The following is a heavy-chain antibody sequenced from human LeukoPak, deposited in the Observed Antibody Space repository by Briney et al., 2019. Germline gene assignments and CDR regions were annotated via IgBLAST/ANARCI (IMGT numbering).Heavy chain of an antibody. Sequence: ASVKVSCKASGYTFTGYYMHWVRQAPGQGLEWMGWINPNSGGTNYAQKFQGRVTMTRDTSISTAYMELSRLRSDDTAVYYCARGFPREVNYYGSGSYDNWFDPWGQGTLVTVSS. J-gene: IGHJ5*02. D-gene: IGHD3-10*01. CDR1: GYTFTGYY. CDR2: INPNSGGT. CDR3: ARGFPREVNYYGSGSYDNWFDP. V-gene: IGHV1-2*02.